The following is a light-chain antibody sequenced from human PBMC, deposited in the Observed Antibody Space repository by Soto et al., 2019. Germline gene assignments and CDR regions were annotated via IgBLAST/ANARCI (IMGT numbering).Light chain of an antibody. CDR1: SSSIGSNT. CDR3: AAWDDSLNGVV. CDR2: SNN. J-gene: IGLJ2*01. Sequence: QSVLTQPPSASGTPGQRVTISCSGSSSSIGSNTVNWYQPLPGTAPKPLIYSNNQRPSGVPDRFSGSKSGTSASLAISGLQSEDEADYYCAAWDDSLNGVVFGGGTKVTVL. V-gene: IGLV1-44*01.